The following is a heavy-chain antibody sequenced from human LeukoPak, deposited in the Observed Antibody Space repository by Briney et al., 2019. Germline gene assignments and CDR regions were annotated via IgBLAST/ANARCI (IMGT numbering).Heavy chain of an antibody. CDR2: MNPNSGNT. D-gene: IGHD3-22*01. Sequence: GASVKVSCKASGYTFTGYYMHWVRQAPGQGLEWMGWMNPNSGNTGYAQKFQGRVTMTRNTSISTAYMELSSLRSEDTAVYYCARVEIRWTLYYYDSSGYYTLFDYWGQGTLVTVSS. CDR1: GYTFTGYY. V-gene: IGHV1-8*02. J-gene: IGHJ4*02. CDR3: ARVEIRWTLYYYDSSGYYTLFDY.